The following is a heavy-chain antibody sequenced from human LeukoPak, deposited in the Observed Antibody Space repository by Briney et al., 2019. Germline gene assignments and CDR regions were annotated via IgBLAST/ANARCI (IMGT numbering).Heavy chain of an antibody. Sequence: QPGRSLRLSCAASGFTFSSYGMHWVRQAPGKGLEWVAFIRYDGSNKYYADSVKGRFTISRDNSKNTLYLQMNSLRAEDTAVYYCARGGLYGSGSYGAFDIWGQGTMVTVSS. CDR2: IRYDGSNK. D-gene: IGHD3-10*01. CDR1: GFTFSSYG. V-gene: IGHV3-33*01. CDR3: ARGGLYGSGSYGAFDI. J-gene: IGHJ3*02.